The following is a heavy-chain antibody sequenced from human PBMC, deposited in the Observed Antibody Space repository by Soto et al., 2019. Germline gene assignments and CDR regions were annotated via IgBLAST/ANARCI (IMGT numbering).Heavy chain of an antibody. CDR1: GFIFSDHY. CDR2: IKNKANSYTT. D-gene: IGHD1-26*01. J-gene: IGHJ4*02. CDR3: TRIAVVGATGGRYFDY. V-gene: IGHV3-72*01. Sequence: VQLVESGGGLVQPGGSLRLSCAASGFIFSDHYMDWVRQAPGKGLEWVGRIKNKANSYTTEYAASVKDRFTISRDDSKESLYRQMNSLKTEDTAGYYCTRIAVVGATGGRYFDYWGQGTLLTVSS.